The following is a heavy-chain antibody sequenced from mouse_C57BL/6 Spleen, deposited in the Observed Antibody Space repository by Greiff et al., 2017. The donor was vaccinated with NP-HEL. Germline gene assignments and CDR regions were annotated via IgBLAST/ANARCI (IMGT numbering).Heavy chain of an antibody. CDR1: GYTFTSYW. Sequence: VKLQQPGAELVRPGSSVKLSCKASGYTFTSYWMDWVKQRPGQGLEWIGNIYPSDSETHYNQKFKDKATLTVDKSSSTAYMQLSSLTSEDSAVYYCARGSPNYAMDYWGQGTSVTVSS. J-gene: IGHJ4*01. CDR2: IYPSDSET. V-gene: IGHV1-61*01. CDR3: ARGSPNYAMDY.